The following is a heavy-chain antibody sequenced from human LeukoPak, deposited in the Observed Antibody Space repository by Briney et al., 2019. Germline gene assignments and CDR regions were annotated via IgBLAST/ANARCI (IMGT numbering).Heavy chain of an antibody. CDR3: ARGQLIRGYYYMDV. Sequence: ASVKVSCKASGYTFTGYYMHWVRQAPGQGLEWMGWINPNSGVTNSAQKFQGRVTMTRDMSFSTAYVELTRLRSDDTAVYYCARGQLIRGYYYMDVWGKGTTVTVSS. J-gene: IGHJ6*03. V-gene: IGHV1-2*02. CDR2: INPNSGVT. D-gene: IGHD1-1*01. CDR1: GYTFTGYY.